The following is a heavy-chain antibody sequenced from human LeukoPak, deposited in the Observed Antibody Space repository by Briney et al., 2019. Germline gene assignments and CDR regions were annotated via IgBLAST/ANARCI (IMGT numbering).Heavy chain of an antibody. Sequence: PGGSLRLSCAASGFTFSSYGMSWVRQAPGKGLEWVSAISGSGGSTYYADSVKGRFTISRDNSKNTLYLQMNSLRAEDTAVYYCAKTLVGATSVSLHYFDYWGQGTLVTVSS. D-gene: IGHD1-26*01. V-gene: IGHV3-23*01. J-gene: IGHJ4*02. CDR3: AKTLVGATSVSLHYFDY. CDR2: ISGSGGST. CDR1: GFTFSSYG.